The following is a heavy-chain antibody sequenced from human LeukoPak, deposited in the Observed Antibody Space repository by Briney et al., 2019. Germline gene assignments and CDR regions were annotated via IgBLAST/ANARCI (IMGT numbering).Heavy chain of an antibody. CDR1: GYNFSSYW. D-gene: IGHD3-3*01. V-gene: IGHV5-51*01. Sequence: GESLKISCKGSGYNFSSYWIGWVRQMPGKGLEWMGIIYPGDSDTRYSPSFQGQVTISADKSLSTAYLQWSSLKASDTAMYYCARRPYYDFWSGPFDYWGQGTLVTVSS. CDR3: ARRPYYDFWSGPFDY. CDR2: IYPGDSDT. J-gene: IGHJ4*02.